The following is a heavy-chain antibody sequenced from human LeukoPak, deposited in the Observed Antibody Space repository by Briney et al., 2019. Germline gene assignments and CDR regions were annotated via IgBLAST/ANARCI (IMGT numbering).Heavy chain of an antibody. V-gene: IGHV3-11*04. CDR2: ISHSGYTI. D-gene: IGHD6-13*01. Sequence: GGSLRLSCAASGFSFSDDFMSWIRQAPGQRPEWVSYISHSGYTIQYADSVKGRFTISRDNSKNTLYLQMNSLRAEDTAVYYCAKDGDISSSWSNYFDYWGQGTLVTVSS. CDR1: GFSFSDDF. J-gene: IGHJ4*02. CDR3: AKDGDISSSWSNYFDY.